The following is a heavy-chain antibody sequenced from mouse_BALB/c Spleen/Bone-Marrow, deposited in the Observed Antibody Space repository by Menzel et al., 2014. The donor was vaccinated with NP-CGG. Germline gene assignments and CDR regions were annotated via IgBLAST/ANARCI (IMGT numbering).Heavy chain of an antibody. J-gene: IGHJ4*01. Sequence: VQLQQSGAELVRPGALVKLSCKASGFNIKDYYMHWVEQRPEQGLEWIGWIDPENGNTIYDPKFQGKASITADTSSNTAYLQLSSLTSEDTAVYYCARSTTATDYAMDYWSQGTSVTVSS. CDR3: ARSTTATDYAMDY. D-gene: IGHD1-2*01. V-gene: IGHV14-1*02. CDR1: GFNIKDYY. CDR2: IDPENGNT.